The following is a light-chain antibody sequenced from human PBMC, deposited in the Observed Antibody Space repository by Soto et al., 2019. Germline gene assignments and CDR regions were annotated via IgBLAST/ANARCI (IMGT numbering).Light chain of an antibody. J-gene: IGLJ1*01. Sequence: QSALTQPASVSGSPGQSISISCTGASSDVGSYNLVSWYQQHPGKAPKLIIYEVSKRPSGVSNRFSGSKSGNTASLTISGLQAEDEADYYCCSYAGTNVFGSGTKVTVL. V-gene: IGLV2-23*02. CDR1: SSDVGSYNL. CDR3: CSYAGTNV. CDR2: EVS.